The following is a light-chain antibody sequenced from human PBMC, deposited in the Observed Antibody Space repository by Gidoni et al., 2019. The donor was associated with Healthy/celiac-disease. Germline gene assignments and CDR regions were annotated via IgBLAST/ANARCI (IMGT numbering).Light chain of an antibody. CDR3: QKRSNLLT. CDR1: QSVSSY. Sequence: IVLTQSPATLSLSPGERATLSCRASQSVSSYLAWYQQKPGQAPRLLIYDASNRATGIPARFSGSGSGTDFTLTISSLETEDFAVYYCQKRSNLLTFGGGTKVEIK. CDR2: DAS. V-gene: IGKV3-11*01. J-gene: IGKJ4*01.